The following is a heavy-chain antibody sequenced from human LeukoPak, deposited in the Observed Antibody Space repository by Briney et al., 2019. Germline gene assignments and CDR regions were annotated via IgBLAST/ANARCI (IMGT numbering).Heavy chain of an antibody. CDR2: INPNSGGT. Sequence: ASVKVSCKASGYTFTGYYMHWVRQAPGQGLEWMGWINPNSGGTNYAQKFQGRVTMTRDTSISTAYMELSRLRSDDTAVYYCARPGIAAAAYFGAFDIWGQGTMVTVSS. D-gene: IGHD6-13*01. J-gene: IGHJ3*02. CDR1: GYTFTGYY. V-gene: IGHV1-2*02. CDR3: ARPGIAAAAYFGAFDI.